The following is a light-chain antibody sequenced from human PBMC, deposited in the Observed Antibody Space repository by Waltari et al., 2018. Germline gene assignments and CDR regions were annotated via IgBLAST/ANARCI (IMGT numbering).Light chain of an antibody. V-gene: IGKV3-20*01. J-gene: IGKJ4*01. CDR2: GAS. Sequence: EIVLTQSPGTRSLSPGERATRSCRASQSVSSSYLAWYQQKPGQAPRLLIYGASSRATGIPDRFSGSGSGTDFTLTISRLEPEDFAVYYCQQYGSSPLTFGGGTKVEIK. CDR3: QQYGSSPLT. CDR1: QSVSSSY.